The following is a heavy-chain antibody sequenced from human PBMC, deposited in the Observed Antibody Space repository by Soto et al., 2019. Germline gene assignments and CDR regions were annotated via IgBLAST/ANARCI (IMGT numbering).Heavy chain of an antibody. CDR2: IYYSGST. D-gene: IGHD3-9*01. J-gene: IGHJ5*02. V-gene: IGHV4-39*01. Sequence: SETLSLTCTVSGGSISSSSYYWGWIRQPPGKGLEWIGSIYYSGSTYYNPSLKSRVTISVDTSKNQFSLKLSSVTAADTAVYYCARILLYYDILTGYYSWFDPWGQGALVTVSS. CDR3: ARILLYYDILTGYYSWFDP. CDR1: GGSISSSSYY.